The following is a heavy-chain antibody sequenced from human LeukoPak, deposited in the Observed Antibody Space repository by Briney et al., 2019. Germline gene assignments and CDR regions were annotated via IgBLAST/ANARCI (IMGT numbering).Heavy chain of an antibody. Sequence: GGSLRLSCAAPGLTFSSYSMNWVRQAPGKGLEWVSYISSSSSTIYYADSVKGRFTISRDNAKNSPYLQMNSLRAEDTSVYHCARGWFGELSGFYYYMDVWGKGTTVTVSS. V-gene: IGHV3-48*01. D-gene: IGHD3-10*01. CDR3: ARGWFGELSGFYYYMDV. CDR1: GLTFSSYS. CDR2: ISSSSSTI. J-gene: IGHJ6*03.